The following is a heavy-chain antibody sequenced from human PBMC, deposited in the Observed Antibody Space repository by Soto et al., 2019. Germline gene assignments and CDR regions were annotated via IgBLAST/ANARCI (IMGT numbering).Heavy chain of an antibody. CDR2: IYYSGST. CDR3: ARDRAVVVTAQQSYYGMDV. Sequence: SETLSLTSTVSGGSISSGGYYWSWIRQHPGKGLEWIGYIYYSGSTYYNPSLKSRVTISVDTSKNQFSLKLSSVTAADTAVYYCARDRAVVVTAQQSYYGMDVWGQGTTVTVSS. D-gene: IGHD2-21*02. CDR1: GGSISSGGYY. V-gene: IGHV4-31*03. J-gene: IGHJ6*02.